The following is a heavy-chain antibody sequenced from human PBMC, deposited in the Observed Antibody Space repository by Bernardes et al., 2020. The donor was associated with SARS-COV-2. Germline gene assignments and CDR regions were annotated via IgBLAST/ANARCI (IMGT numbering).Heavy chain of an antibody. V-gene: IGHV3-33*01. CDR3: ARGKEVPLLYCSGGSCYGDLSVAVAFDI. CDR1: GFTFSSYG. Sequence: GGSLRLSCAASGFTFSSYGMHWVRQAPGKGLEWVAVIWYDGSNKYYADSVKGRFTISRDNSKNTLYLQMNSLRAEDTAVYYCARGKEVPLLYCSGGSCYGDLSVAVAFDIWGQGTMVTVSS. D-gene: IGHD2-15*01. CDR2: IWYDGSNK. J-gene: IGHJ3*02.